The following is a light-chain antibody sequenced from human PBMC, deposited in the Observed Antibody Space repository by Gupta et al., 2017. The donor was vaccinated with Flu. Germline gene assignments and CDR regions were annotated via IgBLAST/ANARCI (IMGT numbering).Light chain of an antibody. J-gene: IGKJ4*01. CDR1: QRISSY. V-gene: IGKV1-39*01. Sequence: DIQKTQYPSSLSASVGDRVTITCLASQRISSYLNWYQQKAEKATKLLISAVSSLQSEVPSISSGCSSAMYVTLITISLQHDEFATYYCHQSYSTPPLTFGEGTKVEIK. CDR2: AVS. CDR3: HQSYSTPPLT.